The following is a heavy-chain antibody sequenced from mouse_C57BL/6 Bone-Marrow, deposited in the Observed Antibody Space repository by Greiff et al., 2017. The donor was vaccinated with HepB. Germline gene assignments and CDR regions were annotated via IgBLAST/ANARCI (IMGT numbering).Heavy chain of an antibody. CDR2: IDPSDSFT. V-gene: IGHV1-50*01. J-gene: IGHJ2*01. CDR3: ARWGYYGSSYDY. CDR1: GYTFTSYW. Sequence: QVQLQQSGAELVKPGASVKLSCKASGYTFTSYWMQWVKQRPGQGLEWIGEIDPSDSFTNYNQKFKGKATLTVDTSSSTACMQLSSLTSEDSAVYYCARWGYYGSSYDYWGQGTTLTVSS. D-gene: IGHD1-1*01.